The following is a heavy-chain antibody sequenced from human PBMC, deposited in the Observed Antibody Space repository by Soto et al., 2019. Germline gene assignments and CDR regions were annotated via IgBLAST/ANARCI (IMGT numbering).Heavy chain of an antibody. V-gene: IGHV3-74*01. Sequence: EVQLVESGGGLVQPGGSLRLSCAASGFTCGNHWMHWVRQAPGKGLEWVSRVISDGNTINYADSVKGRFTVSRDNAKNTLYLQMNSLRAEDTAVYYCATAEVDHWGPGTLVTVSS. CDR1: GFTCGNHW. J-gene: IGHJ5*02. CDR3: ATAEVDH. CDR2: VISDGNTI.